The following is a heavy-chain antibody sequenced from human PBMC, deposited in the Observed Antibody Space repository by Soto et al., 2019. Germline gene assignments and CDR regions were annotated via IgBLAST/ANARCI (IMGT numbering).Heavy chain of an antibody. CDR3: ARGTTVTNTDYYYDGMDV. CDR1: GGSISSGDYY. D-gene: IGHD4-17*01. J-gene: IGHJ6*04. CDR2: IYYSGST. Sequence: SETLSLTCTVSGGSISSGDYYWSWIRQPPGKGLEWIGYIYYSGSTYYNPSLKSRVTISVDTSKNQFSLKLSSVTAADTAVYYCARGTTVTNTDYYYDGMDVWGKGTTV. V-gene: IGHV4-30-4*01.